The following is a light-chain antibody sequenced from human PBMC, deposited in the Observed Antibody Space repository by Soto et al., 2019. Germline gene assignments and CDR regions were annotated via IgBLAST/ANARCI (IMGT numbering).Light chain of an antibody. V-gene: IGLV2-14*03. CDR1: RGDVGGYNS. Sequence: QSVRPQPASVSGSPGPSIPISCTGTRGDVGGYNSVSWYQHHPGKAPKLMIYDVSNRPSGISYRFSGSKSGNTASLTISGLQPEDEADYYGSSYTNSATLMFGGGTKLTVL. CDR2: DVS. J-gene: IGLJ3*02. CDR3: SSYTNSATLM.